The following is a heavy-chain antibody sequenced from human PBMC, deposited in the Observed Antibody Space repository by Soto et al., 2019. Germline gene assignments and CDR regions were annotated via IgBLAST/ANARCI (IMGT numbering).Heavy chain of an antibody. Sequence: SETLSLTCTVSGGSVSIGSYYWNCFRQPPGKRLEWIGYISYSGSTNYNPSLKSRVTISVDTSKNQFSLNLTSVTAADTAVYYCARESYRGCSYGSFDFWGQGSLVTVSS. CDR3: ARESYRGCSYGSFDF. CDR1: GGSVSIGSYY. CDR2: ISYSGST. D-gene: IGHD5-18*01. J-gene: IGHJ4*02. V-gene: IGHV4-61*01.